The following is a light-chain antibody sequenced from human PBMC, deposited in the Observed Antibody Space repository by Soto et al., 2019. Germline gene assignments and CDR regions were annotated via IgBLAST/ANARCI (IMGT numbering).Light chain of an antibody. J-gene: IGKJ4*01. CDR3: QKYNSAPLT. V-gene: IGKV3-20*01. Sequence: IVVTRSPGTLSLPPEERATLSGRASQSVSSSYLAWYQQKPGQAPRLLIYGASSRATGLPDRFSGSGSGTDSTLTISSLPPEDVATYYCQKYNSAPLTFGGGTKVDIK. CDR1: QSVSSSY. CDR2: GAS.